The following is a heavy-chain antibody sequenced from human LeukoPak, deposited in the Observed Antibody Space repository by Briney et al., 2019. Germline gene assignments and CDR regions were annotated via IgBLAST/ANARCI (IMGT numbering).Heavy chain of an antibody. J-gene: IGHJ6*03. CDR1: GFTFDDYG. CDR3: ARARMGQLINRYHFYVDV. V-gene: IGHV3-20*04. D-gene: IGHD2-2*02. CDR2: INWNGGST. Sequence: PGGSLRLSCAASGFTFDDYGMSWVRQAPGKGLEWVPSINWNGGSTGYADSAKGRFAISRDNAKNSLYLQMNSLRAEDTALYYCARARMGQLINRYHFYVDVWGKGTTVTVSS.